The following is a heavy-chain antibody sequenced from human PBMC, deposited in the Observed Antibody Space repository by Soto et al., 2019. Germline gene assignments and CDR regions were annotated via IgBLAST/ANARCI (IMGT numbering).Heavy chain of an antibody. J-gene: IGHJ3*02. CDR2: ISYDGSNK. CDR3: AKDLGSGSYLFDAFDI. V-gene: IGHV3-30*18. Sequence: LRLSCAASGFTFSNYGMHWVRQAPGKGLEWVAVISYDGSNKYYADSVKGRFTTSRDNSKNTLYLQMNSLRAEDTAVYYCAKDLGSGSYLFDAFDIWGQGTMVTVSS. D-gene: IGHD1-26*01. CDR1: GFTFSNYG.